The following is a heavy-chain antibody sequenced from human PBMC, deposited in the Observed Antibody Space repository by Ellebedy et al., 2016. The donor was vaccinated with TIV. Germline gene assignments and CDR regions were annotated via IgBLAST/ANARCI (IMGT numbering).Heavy chain of an antibody. CDR2: ISAYNGNT. J-gene: IGHJ6*02. CDR1: GYTFTSYA. CDR3: ARDPLIAAGTNYYYYYGMDV. Sequence: AASVKVSCKASGYTFTSYAMHWVRQAPGQGLEWMGWISAYNGNTNYAQKLQGRVTMTTDTSTSTAYVELRRLRSYDTAVYYCARDPLIAAGTNYYYYYGMDVWGQGTTVTVSS. V-gene: IGHV1-18*01. D-gene: IGHD6-13*01.